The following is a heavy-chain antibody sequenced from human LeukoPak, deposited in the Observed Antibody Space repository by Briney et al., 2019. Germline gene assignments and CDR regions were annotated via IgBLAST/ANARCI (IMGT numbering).Heavy chain of an antibody. J-gene: IGHJ5*02. Sequence: SESLSLTCPVYGGTFSGYYWSWIRQPPGKGLEWIGEINHSGNTNYNPSLKSRVTISVDTSKNQYSLKLSSVTAADTAVYYCARTGADIVVVVAASGWFDPWGQGTLVTVSS. D-gene: IGHD2-15*01. CDR2: INHSGNT. CDR1: GGTFSGYY. CDR3: ARTGADIVVVVAASGWFDP. V-gene: IGHV4-34*01.